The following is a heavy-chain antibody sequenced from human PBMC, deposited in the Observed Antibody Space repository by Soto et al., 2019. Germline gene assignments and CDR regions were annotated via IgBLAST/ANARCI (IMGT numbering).Heavy chain of an antibody. CDR2: ISRSGGDT. Sequence: GGSLRLSCAASGFIFSTYAMSWVRQAPGRGLEWVSSISRSGGDTYYADSVKGRFTISRDNSKNTLYLQMNSLRVEDTAVFYCAKGINWYFDLWGRGTLVTVSS. CDR1: GFIFSTYA. J-gene: IGHJ2*01. CDR3: AKGINWYFDL. V-gene: IGHV3-23*01. D-gene: IGHD3-3*02.